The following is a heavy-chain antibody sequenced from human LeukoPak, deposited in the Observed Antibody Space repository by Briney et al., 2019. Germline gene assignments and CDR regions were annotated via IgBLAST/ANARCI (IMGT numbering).Heavy chain of an antibody. CDR2: IRAYNGNT. V-gene: IGHV1-18*01. J-gene: IGHJ4*02. CDR1: GYTFTSYG. CDR3: ARGWDDILTGERYFDY. D-gene: IGHD3-9*01. Sequence: PGASVKVSCKASGYTFTSYGINWVRQAPGQGLEWMGWIRAYNGNTNYAQKLQGIVTMTTDTSTSTAYMELRSLTSDDTGVYYCARGWDDILTGERYFDYWGQGNLVTVSS.